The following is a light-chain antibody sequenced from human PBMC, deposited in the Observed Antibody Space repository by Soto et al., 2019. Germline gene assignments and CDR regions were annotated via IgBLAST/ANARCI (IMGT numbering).Light chain of an antibody. Sequence: EIVLTQSPGTLSLSPGERTTLSCRASQSVSSSYLAWYQQKPGQAPRLLIYGAFSRATGIADRSSGSGSGTDFTLTIRALEPEDFVVYYCQQYGSSPTTFGPGTKVDIK. CDR1: QSVSSSY. J-gene: IGKJ3*01. CDR2: GAF. CDR3: QQYGSSPTT. V-gene: IGKV3-20*01.